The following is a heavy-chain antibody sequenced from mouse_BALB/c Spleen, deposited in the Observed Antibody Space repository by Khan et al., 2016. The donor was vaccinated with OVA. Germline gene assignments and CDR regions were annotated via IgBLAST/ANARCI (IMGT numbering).Heavy chain of an antibody. CDR3: ARDGSRYYYAMDY. CDR2: ISYSGST. CDR1: GYSITSDYA. Sequence: EVQLQESGPGLVKPSQSLSLTCIVTGYSITSDYAWNWIRQFPGNKLEWMGYISYSGSTNYNPSLKSRISITRETSKNQFFMQLNSVTTEDTATYYCARDGSRYYYAMDYWGQGTSVTVSS. J-gene: IGHJ4*01. V-gene: IGHV3-2*02. D-gene: IGHD2-3*01.